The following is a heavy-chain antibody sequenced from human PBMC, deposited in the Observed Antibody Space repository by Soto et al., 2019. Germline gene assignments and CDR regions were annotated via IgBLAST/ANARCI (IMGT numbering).Heavy chain of an antibody. V-gene: IGHV5-51*01. CDR2: IYPGDSDT. CDR3: ARGYCTATICDPWFDP. J-gene: IGHJ5*02. D-gene: IGHD2-8*02. Sequence: GESLNISCQGSGYAFSSYWIAWVRQIPGKGLEWMGIIYPGDSDTRYSPSFQGQVTISVDKSITTAYLQWSSLKASDTAMYYCARGYCTATICDPWFDPWGQGTLVPVSS. CDR1: GYAFSSYW.